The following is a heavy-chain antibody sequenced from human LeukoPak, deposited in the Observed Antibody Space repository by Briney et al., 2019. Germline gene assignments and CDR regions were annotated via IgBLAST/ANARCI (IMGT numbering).Heavy chain of an antibody. J-gene: IGHJ3*02. CDR1: GGSFSGYY. Sequence: SETLSLTCGVYGGSFSGYYWTWIRQPPGKGLEFIACICHSGSTNYNPSLKSRVTISVDTSKNQFSLRLRSVTAADSAVYYCARQWFNSFDIWGQGTTVTVSS. CDR2: ICHSGST. D-gene: IGHD3-10*01. CDR3: ARQWFNSFDI. V-gene: IGHV4-59*08.